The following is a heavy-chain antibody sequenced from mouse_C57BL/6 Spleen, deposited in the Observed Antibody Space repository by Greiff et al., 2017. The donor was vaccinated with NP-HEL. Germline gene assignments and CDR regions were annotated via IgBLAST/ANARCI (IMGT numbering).Heavy chain of an antibody. CDR2: IDPETGGT. J-gene: IGHJ2*01. D-gene: IGHD2-3*01. V-gene: IGHV1-15*01. CDR3: TVYGYYG. CDR1: GYTFTDYE. Sequence: VHLVESGAELVRPGASVTLSCKASGYTFTDYEMHWVKQTPVHGLEWIGAIDPETGGTAYNQKFKGKAILTADKSSSTAYMELRSLTSEDSAVYYCTVYGYYGWGQGTTLTVSS.